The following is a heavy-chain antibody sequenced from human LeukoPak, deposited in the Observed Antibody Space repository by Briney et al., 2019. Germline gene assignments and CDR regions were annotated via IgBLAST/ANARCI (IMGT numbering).Heavy chain of an antibody. CDR3: AKDMGYSSSWAVGSPEGNFFDP. V-gene: IGHV3-9*01. Sequence: TGGSLRLSCAASGFTFDDYAMHWVRQAPGKGLEWVSGISWNSGSIGYADSVKGRFTISRDNAKNSLYLQMNSLRAEDTALYYCAKDMGYSSSWAVGSPEGNFFDPWGQGTLVTVSS. CDR2: ISWNSGSI. D-gene: IGHD6-13*01. CDR1: GFTFDDYA. J-gene: IGHJ5*02.